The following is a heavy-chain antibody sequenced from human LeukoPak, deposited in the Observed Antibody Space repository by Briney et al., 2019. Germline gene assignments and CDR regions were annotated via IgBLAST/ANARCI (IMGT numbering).Heavy chain of an antibody. CDR2: ISGSGGST. J-gene: IGHJ4*02. D-gene: IGHD5-12*01. V-gene: IGHV3-23*01. CDR1: GFTFSSYA. CDR3: AKARGVATNYGALDY. Sequence: PGGSLRLSCAASGFTFSSYAMSWVRQAPGKGLEWVSAISGSGGSTYYAESVKGRFTISRDKSTSILYLQINSLRVEDTAVYYCAKARGVATNYGALDYWGQGTLVTVSS.